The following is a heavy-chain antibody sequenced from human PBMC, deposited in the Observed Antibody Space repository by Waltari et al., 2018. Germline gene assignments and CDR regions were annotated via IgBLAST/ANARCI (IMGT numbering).Heavy chain of an antibody. J-gene: IGHJ6*03. CDR1: GGSISSGSYY. Sequence: QVQLQESGPGLVKPSQTLSLTCTVSGGSISSGSYYWSWIRQPAGKGLEWIGRIYTSGSTNYNPSLKSRVTISVDTSKNQFSLKLSSVTAADTAVYYCARIVGATTYYYYMDVWGKGTTVTVSS. CDR3: ARIVGATTYYYYMDV. CDR2: IYTSGST. V-gene: IGHV4-61*02. D-gene: IGHD1-26*01.